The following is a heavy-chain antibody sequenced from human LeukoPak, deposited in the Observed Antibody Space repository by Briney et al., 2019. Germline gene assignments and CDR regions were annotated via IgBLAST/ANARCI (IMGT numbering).Heavy chain of an antibody. CDR3: ASIWFGEFLDAFDI. J-gene: IGHJ3*02. D-gene: IGHD3-10*01. CDR1: GGSISSYY. Sequence: PSETLSLTCTVSGGSISSYYWSWIRQPPGKGLEWIGYIYYSGSTNYNPSLKSRVTISVDTSKNQFSLKLSPVTAADTAVYYCASIWFGEFLDAFDIWGQGTMITVSS. V-gene: IGHV4-59*12. CDR2: IYYSGST.